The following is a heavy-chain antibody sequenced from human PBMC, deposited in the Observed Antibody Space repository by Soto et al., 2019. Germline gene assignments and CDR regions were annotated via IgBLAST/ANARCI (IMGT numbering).Heavy chain of an antibody. D-gene: IGHD5-12*01. CDR1: GITFSTYA. CDR2: INAGNGNT. J-gene: IGHJ5*02. Sequence: QVQLVQSGAEVKKPGASVKVSCKASGITFSTYAIHWVRQAPGQRLEWMGWINAGNGNTRYSQKFQGRVTLTRDTSESTAYMDLSSLRSEDTAIYYCVRAISGYVTWGQGTLVTVSS. CDR3: VRAISGYVT. V-gene: IGHV1-3*01.